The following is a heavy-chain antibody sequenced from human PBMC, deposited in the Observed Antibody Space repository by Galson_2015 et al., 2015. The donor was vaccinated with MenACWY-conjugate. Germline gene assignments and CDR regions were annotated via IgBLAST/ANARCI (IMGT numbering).Heavy chain of an antibody. V-gene: IGHV1-24*01. CDR3: ATDHDYGDSLPSY. D-gene: IGHD4-17*01. J-gene: IGHJ4*02. CDR1: GYTLTELS. CDR2: FDPEDGET. Sequence: SVKVSCRVSGYTLTELSIHWVRQAPGKGLEWMGGFDPEDGETIYAQKFQGRVTMTEDISTDTAHMELSSLRSEDTAVYYCATDHDYGDSLPSYWGQGTLVTVSS.